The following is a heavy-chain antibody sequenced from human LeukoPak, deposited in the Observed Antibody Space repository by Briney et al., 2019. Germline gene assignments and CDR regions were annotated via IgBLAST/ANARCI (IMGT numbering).Heavy chain of an antibody. D-gene: IGHD1-26*01. CDR3: AKASWLGNAFDI. Sequence: GGSLRLSCAASGFTFSTYAMSWVRQPPGEGLEWVSSISGTGGSAYYADSVKGRFTISRDNSKNTPYLQMNSLRAEDTAVYYCAKASWLGNAFDIWGQGTMVTVSS. CDR2: ISGTGGSA. V-gene: IGHV3-23*01. CDR1: GFTFSTYA. J-gene: IGHJ3*02.